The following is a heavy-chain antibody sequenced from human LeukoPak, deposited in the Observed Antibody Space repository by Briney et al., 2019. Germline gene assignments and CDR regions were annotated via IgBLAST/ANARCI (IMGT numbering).Heavy chain of an antibody. V-gene: IGHV3-48*01. J-gene: IGHJ6*03. CDR3: ARDDHYNYYYMDV. CDR1: GFIFSTYS. Sequence: GGSLRLSCAASGFIFSTYSMNWVRQAPGKGLEWVSYISSSSSTVYYADSVKGRFTISRDNAENSLYLQMNSLGAEDTAVYYCARDDHYNYYYMDVWGKGTTVTVS. CDR2: ISSSSSTV.